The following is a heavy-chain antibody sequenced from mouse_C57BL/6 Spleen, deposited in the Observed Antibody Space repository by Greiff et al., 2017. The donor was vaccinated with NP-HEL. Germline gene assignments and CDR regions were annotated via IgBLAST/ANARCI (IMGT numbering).Heavy chain of an antibody. CDR1: GYTFTSYW. CDR2: IHPNSGST. Sequence: QVQLKQPGAELVKPGASVKLSCKASGYTFTSYWMHWVKQRPGQGLEWIGMIHPNSGSTNYNEKFKSKATLTVDKSSSTAYMQLSSLTSEDSAVYYCARFYYDYDPFAYWGQGTLVTVSA. CDR3: ARFYYDYDPFAY. J-gene: IGHJ3*01. D-gene: IGHD2-4*01. V-gene: IGHV1-64*01.